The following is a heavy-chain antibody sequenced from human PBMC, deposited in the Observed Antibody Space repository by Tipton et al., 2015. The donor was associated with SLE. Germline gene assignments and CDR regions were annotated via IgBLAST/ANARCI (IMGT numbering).Heavy chain of an antibody. CDR3: ARAPAYLYYAMDA. CDR1: GGSFSGYY. V-gene: IGHV3-66*03. D-gene: IGHD3-16*01. J-gene: IGHJ6*02. Sequence: SLRLSCAVYGGSFSGYYWGWIRQPPGKGLEWVSVHADSVKGRFTISRDISKNTVYLQMNSLRPEDTAVYYCARAPAYLYYAMDAWGQGTTVTVSS.